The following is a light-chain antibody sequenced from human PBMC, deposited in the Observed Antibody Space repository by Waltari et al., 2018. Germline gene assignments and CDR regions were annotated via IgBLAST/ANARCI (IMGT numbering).Light chain of an antibody. V-gene: IGLV1-47*01. J-gene: IGLJ2*01. CDR2: WNN. CDR3: AAWDDSLSGSVV. CDR1: TSNTVSNF. Sequence: HSVLTQPPSASGTPGQRLPTSRSGRTSNTVSNFLYWSQPLPGTAPKLLTYWNNQRPSGVPDRFSGSKSGTSASRAISGLRSEDEADYYCAAWDDSLSGSVVFGGGTKLTVL.